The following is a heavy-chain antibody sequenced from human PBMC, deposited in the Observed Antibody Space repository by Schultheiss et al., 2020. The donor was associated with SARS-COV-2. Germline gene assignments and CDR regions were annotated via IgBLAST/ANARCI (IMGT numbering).Heavy chain of an antibody. D-gene: IGHD3-10*01. V-gene: IGHV4-59*10. J-gene: IGHJ4*02. CDR3: ARASSASYYASFDY. Sequence: SETLSLTCAVYGGSFSGYYWSWIRQPAGKGLEWIGRIYTSGSTNYNPSLKSRGTISIDTSKNRFSLTLTSVTAADTAVYYCARASSASYYASFDYWGQGTLVTVSS. CDR2: IYTSGST. CDR1: GGSFSGYY.